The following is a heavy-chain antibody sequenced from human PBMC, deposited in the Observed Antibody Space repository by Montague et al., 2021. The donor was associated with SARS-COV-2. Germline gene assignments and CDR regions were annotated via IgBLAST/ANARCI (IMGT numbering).Heavy chain of an antibody. D-gene: IGHD2-2*01. J-gene: IGHJ6*02. V-gene: IGHV6-1*01. CDR3: ARGAYHDLYYYYHGMDV. CDR2: TYYRSQWYE. Sequence: CAISGDSVSSKSAAWNWIRQSPSRGLEWLGRTYYRSQWYEDYAVFVKGRITIRPGTSKNQFSLHLESVSPDDTALYYCARGAYHDLYYYYHGMDVWGRGTTVSVSS. CDR1: GDSVSSKSAA.